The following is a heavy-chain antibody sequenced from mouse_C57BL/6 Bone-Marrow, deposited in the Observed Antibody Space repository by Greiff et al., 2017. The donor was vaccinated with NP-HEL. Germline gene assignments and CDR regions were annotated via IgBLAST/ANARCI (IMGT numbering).Heavy chain of an antibody. D-gene: IGHD4-1*01. V-gene: IGHV1-50*01. CDR3: ARDWVDFDY. CDR1: GYTFTSYW. J-gene: IGHJ2*01. Sequence: VKQSCQASGYTFTSYWMQWVKQRPGQGLEWIGEIDPSDSYTNYNQKFKGKATLTVDTSSSTAYMQLSSLTSEDSAVYYCARDWVDFDYWGQGTTLTVSS. CDR2: IDPSDSYT.